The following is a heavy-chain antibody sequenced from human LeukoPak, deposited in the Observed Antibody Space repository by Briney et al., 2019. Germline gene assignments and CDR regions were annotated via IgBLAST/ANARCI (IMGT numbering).Heavy chain of an antibody. V-gene: IGHV3-11*04. D-gene: IGHD5-18*01. J-gene: IGHJ4*02. CDR2: ISSSGGNI. CDR1: GFSFSDYY. CDR3: ARGDRIQLWGY. Sequence: GGSLRLSCAASGFSFSDYYMSWIRQAPGKVLEWVSYISSSGGNIYYADSVRGRFTISRHDAKNSLYLQMDSQRAEDTAVYFCARGDRIQLWGYWGQGAPVIASS.